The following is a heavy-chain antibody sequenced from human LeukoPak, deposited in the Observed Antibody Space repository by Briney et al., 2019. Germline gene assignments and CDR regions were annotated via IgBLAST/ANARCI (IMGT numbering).Heavy chain of an antibody. D-gene: IGHD5-24*01. V-gene: IGHV1-8*01. CDR3: ARGDGYNSGFDY. Sequence: ASVTVSCTASGYTFTSYDINWVRQATGQGLEWMGWMNPNSGNTGYAQKFQGRVTMTRNTSISTAYMELSSLRSEDTAVYYCARGDGYNSGFDYWGQGTLVTVSS. CDR1: GYTFTSYD. J-gene: IGHJ4*02. CDR2: MNPNSGNT.